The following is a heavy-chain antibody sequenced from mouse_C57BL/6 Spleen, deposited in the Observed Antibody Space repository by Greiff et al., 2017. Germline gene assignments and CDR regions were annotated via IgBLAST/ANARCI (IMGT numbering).Heavy chain of an antibody. J-gene: IGHJ4*01. V-gene: IGHV5-17*01. CDR3: ARNYCSSYDAMDY. CDR1: GFTFSDYG. CDR2: ISSGSSTI. D-gene: IGHD1-1*01. Sequence: EVKLVESGGGLVKPGGSLKLSCAASGFTFSDYGMHWVRQAPEKGLEWVAYISSGSSTIYYADTVKGRFTISRDNAKNTLFLQMTSLRSEDTAMYYCARNYCSSYDAMDYWGQGTSVTVSS.